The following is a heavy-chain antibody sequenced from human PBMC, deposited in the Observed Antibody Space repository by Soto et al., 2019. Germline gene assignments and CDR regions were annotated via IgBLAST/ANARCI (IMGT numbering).Heavy chain of an antibody. CDR3: ARRRRDGYNPDYYGMDV. J-gene: IGHJ6*02. CDR1: GGSISSGGYY. D-gene: IGHD5-12*01. CDR2: IYYSGST. V-gene: IGHV4-31*03. Sequence: QVQLQESGPGLVKPSQTLSLTCTVSGGSISSGGYYWSWIRQHPGKGLEWIGYIYYSGSTYYNPSLKSRVTISVDTSKNQFSRKLSSVTAADTAVYYCARRRRDGYNPDYYGMDVWGQGTTVTVSS.